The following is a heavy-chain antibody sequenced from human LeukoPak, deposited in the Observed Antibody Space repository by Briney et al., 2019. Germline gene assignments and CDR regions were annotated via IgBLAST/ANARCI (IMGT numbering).Heavy chain of an antibody. V-gene: IGHV7-4-1*02. J-gene: IGHJ6*03. CDR3: ARDPGRLPSYYYYMDV. CDR2: INTNTGNP. D-gene: IGHD4-11*01. Sequence: ASVKVSCKASGYTFTSYAMNWVRQAPGQGLEWMGWINTNTGNPTYAQGFTGRSVFSLDTSVSTAYLQISSPKAEDAAVYYCARDPGRLPSYYYYMDVWGKGTTVTVSS. CDR1: GYTFTSYA.